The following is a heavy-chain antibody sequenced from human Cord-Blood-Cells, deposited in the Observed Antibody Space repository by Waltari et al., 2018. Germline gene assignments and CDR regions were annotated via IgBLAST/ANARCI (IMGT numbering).Heavy chain of an antibody. Sequence: EVQLVESGGGLVKPGGSLRLSCAASGFTFSSYSMNWVRQAPGKGLEWFSSIRSSSSYIYYADSVKGRFTISRDNAKNALYLQMNSLRAEDTAVYYCAREGYSSGWYVYWGQGTLVTVSS. CDR1: GFTFSSYS. J-gene: IGHJ4*02. CDR2: IRSSSSYI. D-gene: IGHD6-19*01. CDR3: AREGYSSGWYVY. V-gene: IGHV3-21*01.